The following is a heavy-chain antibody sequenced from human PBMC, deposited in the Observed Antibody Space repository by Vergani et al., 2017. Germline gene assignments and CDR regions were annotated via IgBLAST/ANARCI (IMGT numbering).Heavy chain of an antibody. Sequence: QVQLQESGPGLVKPSETLSLTCTVPGGSISSGYYWGWIRQPPGKGLEWIGSIYHSGSTYYNPSLKRRVTISVDTSKNQFSLKLSSVTAADTAVYYCARLGYYDSSGYYDYFDYWGQGTLVTVSS. CDR3: ARLGYYDSSGYYDYFDY. CDR1: GGSISSGYY. V-gene: IGHV4-38-2*02. J-gene: IGHJ4*02. CDR2: IYHSGST. D-gene: IGHD3-22*01.